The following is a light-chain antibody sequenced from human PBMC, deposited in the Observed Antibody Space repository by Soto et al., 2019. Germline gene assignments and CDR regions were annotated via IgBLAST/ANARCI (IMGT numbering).Light chain of an antibody. V-gene: IGKV1-39*01. CDR1: QNINNY. CDR3: QQSYSFPLT. J-gene: IGKJ4*01. CDR2: TTS. Sequence: DIQMTQSPSSLSASVGDRVTITCRASQNINNYLNWYQQKPGKAPKFLIYTTSSLQSGVPSRFSGSESGTDFTLTISSLQPEDFATYYCQQSYSFPLTFGRGTKVDI.